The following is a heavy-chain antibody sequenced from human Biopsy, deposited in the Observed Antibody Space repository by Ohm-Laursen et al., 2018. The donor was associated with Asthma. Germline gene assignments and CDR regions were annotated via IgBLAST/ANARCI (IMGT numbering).Heavy chain of an antibody. V-gene: IGHV1-18*01. CDR1: GYTFNSAG. J-gene: IGHJ6*02. CDR3: ARAVDYSHYYGIDV. D-gene: IGHD3-10*01. CDR2: ISVYSGNT. Sequence: ASVKASCQTSGYTFNSAGITWVRQAPGQGLEWMGWISVYSGNTKVAQKLQDRVTMITDTSTSTAYMELRSLRSDDTAAYFCARAVDYSHYYGIDVWGQGTTVTVS.